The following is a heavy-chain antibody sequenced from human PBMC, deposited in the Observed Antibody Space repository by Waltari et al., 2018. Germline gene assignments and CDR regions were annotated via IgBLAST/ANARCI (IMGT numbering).Heavy chain of an antibody. D-gene: IGHD3-22*01. J-gene: IGHJ4*02. Sequence: QVQLQESGPGLVKPSETLSLTCAVSGYSISRGYYWGWIRQPPGKGLEWIGSIYHSGSTYYNPSLKSRVTISVDTSKNQFSLKLSSVTAADTAVYYCARDLDYYDSSGYSVDYWGQGTLVTVSS. CDR3: ARDLDYYDSSGYSVDY. CDR1: GYSISRGYY. V-gene: IGHV4-38-2*02. CDR2: IYHSGST.